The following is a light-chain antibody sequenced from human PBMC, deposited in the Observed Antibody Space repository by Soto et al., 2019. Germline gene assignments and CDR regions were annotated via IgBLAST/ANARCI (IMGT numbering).Light chain of an antibody. CDR2: EVT. V-gene: IGLV2-23*02. J-gene: IGLJ1*01. CDR3: CSYAGSSTYV. Sequence: QSALTQPASVSGSPGQSITISCTGTSSDVGSYNLVSWYQQHPGKAPKLMIYEVTKRPSGVSNRFSGSKSGNTASLTISGLQAEDEADYYCCSYAGSSTYVFXTGTKVTVL. CDR1: SSDVGSYNL.